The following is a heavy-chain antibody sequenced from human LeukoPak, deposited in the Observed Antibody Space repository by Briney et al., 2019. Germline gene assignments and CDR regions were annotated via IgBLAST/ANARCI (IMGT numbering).Heavy chain of an antibody. CDR2: IIPIFGTA. Sequence: ASVKVSCKASGGTFSSYAISWVRQAPGQGLEWMGGIIPIFGTANYAQKFQGRVTITADESTSTAYMELSSLRSEDTAVYYCARDNWNDNSYYYYMDVWGKGTTVTISS. CDR3: ARDNWNDNSYYYYMDV. V-gene: IGHV1-69*13. J-gene: IGHJ6*03. CDR1: GGTFSSYA. D-gene: IGHD1-1*01.